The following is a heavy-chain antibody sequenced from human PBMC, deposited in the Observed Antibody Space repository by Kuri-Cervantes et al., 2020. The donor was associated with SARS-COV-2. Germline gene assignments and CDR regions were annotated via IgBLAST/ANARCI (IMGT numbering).Heavy chain of an antibody. CDR3: ARGLSVVTHFDY. CDR1: GGTFSSYA. CDR2: IIPILGIA. J-gene: IGHJ4*02. Sequence: SVKVSCKASGGTFSSYAISWVRQAPGQGLEWMGRIIPILGIANYVQKFQGRVTITADKSTSTAYMELSSLRSEDTAVYYCARGLSVVTHFDYWGQGTLVTVSS. V-gene: IGHV1-69*04. D-gene: IGHD2-21*02.